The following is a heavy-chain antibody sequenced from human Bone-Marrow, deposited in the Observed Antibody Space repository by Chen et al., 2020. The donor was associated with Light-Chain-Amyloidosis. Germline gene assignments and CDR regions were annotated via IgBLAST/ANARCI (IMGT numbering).Heavy chain of an antibody. CDR1: GGTFSSYA. Sequence: QVQLVQSGAEVKKPGSSVKVSCKASGGTFSSYAISWVRQAPGQGLEWMGGIIPIFGTANYAQKFQGRVTITVDESTSTAYMELSSLRSEDTAVYYCARGAPNYVWGSYHHDAFDIWGQGTMVTVSS. D-gene: IGHD3-16*02. CDR3: ARGAPNYVWGSYHHDAFDI. J-gene: IGHJ3*02. CDR2: IIPIFGTA. V-gene: IGHV1-69*01.